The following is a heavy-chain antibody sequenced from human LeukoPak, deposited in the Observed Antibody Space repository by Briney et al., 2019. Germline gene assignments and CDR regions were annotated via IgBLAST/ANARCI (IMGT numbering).Heavy chain of an antibody. Sequence: SETLSLICTVSGGSISSGGYYWSWIRQPPGKGLEWIGEINHSGSTNYNPSLKGRVTISVDTSKNQFSLKLSSVTAADTAVYYCARLGKVLESGDYAYYFDYWGQGTLVTVSS. V-gene: IGHV4-39*07. D-gene: IGHD4-17*01. J-gene: IGHJ4*02. CDR1: GGSISSGGYY. CDR2: INHSGST. CDR3: ARLGKVLESGDYAYYFDY.